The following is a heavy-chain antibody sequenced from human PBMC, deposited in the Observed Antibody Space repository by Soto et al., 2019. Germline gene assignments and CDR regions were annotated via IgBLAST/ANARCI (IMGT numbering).Heavy chain of an antibody. CDR2: IIPIFGTA. D-gene: IGHD1-7*01. Sequence: QVQLVQSGAEVKKPGSSVKVSCNASGGTFSSYAISWVRQAPGQGLEWMGGIIPIFGTANYAQKFQGRVTITADESTSTAYMELSSLRSEDTAVYYCARSRNSPYYYGMDVWGQGTTVTVSS. V-gene: IGHV1-69*01. J-gene: IGHJ6*02. CDR3: ARSRNSPYYYGMDV. CDR1: GGTFSSYA.